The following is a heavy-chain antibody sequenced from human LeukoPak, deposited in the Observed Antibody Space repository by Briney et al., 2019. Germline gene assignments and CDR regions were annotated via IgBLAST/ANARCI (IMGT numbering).Heavy chain of an antibody. CDR3: AKDRSSTWSIDY. CDR2: ISHDGSSK. J-gene: IGHJ4*02. V-gene: IGHV3-30*18. Sequence: GGPLRLSCVASGFTFSRSGMHWVRQAPGKGLEWVAVISHDGSSKHCADSVKGRFTISRDNSKNTLYLQMNSLRTEDTAVYYCAKDRSSTWSIDYWGQGTLVTVSS. D-gene: IGHD6-13*01. CDR1: GFTFSRSG.